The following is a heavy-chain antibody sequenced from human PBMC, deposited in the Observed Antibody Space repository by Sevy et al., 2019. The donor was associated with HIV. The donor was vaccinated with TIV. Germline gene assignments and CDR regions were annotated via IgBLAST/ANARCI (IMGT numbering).Heavy chain of an antibody. D-gene: IGHD3-22*01. CDR3: AGGDYDRSGRRWGQWFDS. CDR2: LYYSGST. Sequence: SETLSLTCTVSGGSISSYYWSWIRQPPGKGLEWIGYLYYSGSTNYNPSLRSRVIMSVDTSKNQFSLKLSSVTAAETAVYYCAGGDYDRSGRRWGQWFDSWGQGTLVTVSS. J-gene: IGHJ5*01. CDR1: GGSISSYY. V-gene: IGHV4-59*13.